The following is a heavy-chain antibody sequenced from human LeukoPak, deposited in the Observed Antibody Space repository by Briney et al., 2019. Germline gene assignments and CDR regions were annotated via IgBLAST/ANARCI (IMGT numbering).Heavy chain of an antibody. J-gene: IGHJ4*02. CDR1: GGSISSYY. CDR2: IYYSGST. Sequence: SETLSLTCTVSGGSISSYYWSWIRQPPGKGLEWIGYIYYSGSTNYNPSLKSRVTISVDTSKNQFSLKLSSVTAADTAVYYCARDGGLLGIGGPGSLDYWGQGTLVTVSS. D-gene: IGHD7-27*01. CDR3: ARDGGLLGIGGPGSLDY. V-gene: IGHV4-59*01.